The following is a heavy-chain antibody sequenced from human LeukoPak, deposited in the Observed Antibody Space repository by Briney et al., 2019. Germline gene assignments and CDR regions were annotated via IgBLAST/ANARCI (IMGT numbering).Heavy chain of an antibody. D-gene: IGHD3-3*01. Sequence: GGSLRLSCAASGFTFSSYSMNWVRQAPGKGLEWVSSISSSSSYIYYADSVKGRFTISRDNAKNSLYLQMNSLRAEDTAVYYCARVDYDFWSGYSEIYYMDVWGKGTTVTVSS. CDR2: ISSSSSYI. J-gene: IGHJ6*03. CDR1: GFTFSSYS. V-gene: IGHV3-21*01. CDR3: ARVDYDFWSGYSEIYYMDV.